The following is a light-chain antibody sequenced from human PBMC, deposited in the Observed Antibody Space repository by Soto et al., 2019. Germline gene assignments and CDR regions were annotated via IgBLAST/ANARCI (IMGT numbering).Light chain of an antibody. J-gene: IGKJ1*01. CDR1: QRVSSSY. CDR2: GAS. V-gene: IGKV3-20*01. Sequence: EIVISQSPATLSVSPGERATLSCGASQRVSSSYLAWYQQKPGQAPRLLIYGASSRATGIPDRFSGSGSGTDFTLTISRLEPEDFAMYYCQQYASSPTWTFGQGTKVDIK. CDR3: QQYASSPTWT.